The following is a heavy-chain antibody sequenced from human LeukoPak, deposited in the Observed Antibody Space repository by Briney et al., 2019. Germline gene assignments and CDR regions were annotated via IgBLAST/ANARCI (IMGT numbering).Heavy chain of an antibody. CDR2: IYYSGST. V-gene: IGHV4-39*01. D-gene: IGHD6-13*01. CDR3: ARSIATAGDY. CDR1: GGSISSNSYY. Sequence: NPSETLSLTCTVSGGSISSNSYYWGWIRQPPGKGREWIGSIYYSGSTYYNPSLKSRVTISVDTSNNQFSLKLSSVTAADTAVYYCARSIATAGDYWGQGTLVTVSS. J-gene: IGHJ4*02.